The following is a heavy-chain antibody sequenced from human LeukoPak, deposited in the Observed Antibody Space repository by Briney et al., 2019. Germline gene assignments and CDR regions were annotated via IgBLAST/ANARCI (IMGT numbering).Heavy chain of an antibody. V-gene: IGHV3-74*01. CDR3: ARDLGGVTDY. CDR1: GFTFRSHW. Sequence: LTGGSLRLSCGAYGFTFRSHWMHWVRQPPGKGLVWVSRIGSDGSSTSYADSVKGRFTISRDNAKNTLYLQMNSLRAEDTAVYYCARDLGGVTDYWGQGTLVTVSS. CDR2: IGSDGSST. D-gene: IGHD2-21*02. J-gene: IGHJ4*02.